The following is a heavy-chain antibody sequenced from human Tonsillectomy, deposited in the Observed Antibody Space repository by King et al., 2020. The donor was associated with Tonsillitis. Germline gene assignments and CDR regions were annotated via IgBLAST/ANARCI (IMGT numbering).Heavy chain of an antibody. Sequence: QLQESGPGLVKPSETLSLTCTVSGGSISSSSYYWGWIRQPPGKGLEWIGSIYYSGSTYYNPSLKSRVTISVDTSKNQFSLKLSSVTAADTAVYYCARRRMNYYGSGSYVYFDLWGRGTLVTVS. CDR3: ARRRMNYYGSGSYVYFDL. CDR2: IYYSGST. D-gene: IGHD3-10*01. CDR1: GGSISSSSYY. V-gene: IGHV4-39*01. J-gene: IGHJ2*01.